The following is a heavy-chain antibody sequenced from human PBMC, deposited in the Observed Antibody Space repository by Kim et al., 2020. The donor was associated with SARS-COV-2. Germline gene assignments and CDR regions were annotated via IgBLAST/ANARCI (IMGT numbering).Heavy chain of an antibody. CDR3: ARGWEVSYWDYGINYYYSM. CDR1: GYMFINYD. Sequence: ASVKVSCKASGYMFINYDINWVRQATGQGLEWMGWMNPKSGDTGYAQKFLGRVTMTRNTSKGTGYLELSTLRSEDTAVYYCARGWEVSYWDYGINYYYSM. J-gene: IGHJ6*01. CDR2: MNPKSGDT. V-gene: IGHV1-8*01. D-gene: IGHD3-10*01.